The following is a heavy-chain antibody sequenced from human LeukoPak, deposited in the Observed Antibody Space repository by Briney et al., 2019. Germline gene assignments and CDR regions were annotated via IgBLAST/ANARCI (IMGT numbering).Heavy chain of an antibody. J-gene: IGHJ3*02. Sequence: GGSLRLSCAGSGFTFSTFWMHWVRQVPGKGLEWVSAISGSGGSTYYADSVKGRFTISRDNSKNTLYLQMNSLRAEDTAVYYCAKDLVPAAYGSGGAFDIWGQGTMVTVSS. CDR1: GFTFSTFW. CDR3: AKDLVPAAYGSGGAFDI. V-gene: IGHV3-23*01. CDR2: ISGSGGST. D-gene: IGHD2-2*01.